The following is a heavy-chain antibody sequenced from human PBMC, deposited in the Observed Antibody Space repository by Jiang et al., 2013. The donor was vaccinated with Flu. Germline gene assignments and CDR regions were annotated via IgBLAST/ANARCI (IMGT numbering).Heavy chain of an antibody. CDR1: GFTFSSYG. V-gene: IGHV3-33*01. Sequence: LLESGGGVVQPGRSLRLSCAASGFTFSSYGMHWVRQAPGKGLEWVAVIWYDGSNKYYADSVKGRFTISRDNSKNTLYLQMNSLRAEDTAVYYCARDGIVVVPADQTFDYWGQGTLVTVSS. CDR2: IWYDGSNK. J-gene: IGHJ4*02. D-gene: IGHD2-2*01. CDR3: ARDGIVVVPADQTFDY.